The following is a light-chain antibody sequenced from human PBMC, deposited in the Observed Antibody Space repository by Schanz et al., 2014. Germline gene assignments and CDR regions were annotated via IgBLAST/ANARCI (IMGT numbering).Light chain of an antibody. CDR2: DVS. CDR1: SSDIGAYNF. Sequence: QSALTQPRSVSGSPGQSVTISCTGTSSDIGAYNFVSWYQQHPGKAPKLMIYDVSKRPSGVPDRFSGSKSGNTASLTVSGLQAEDEADYYCSSYAGSNNYVFGTGTKLTVL. V-gene: IGLV2-11*01. CDR3: SSYAGSNNYV. J-gene: IGLJ1*01.